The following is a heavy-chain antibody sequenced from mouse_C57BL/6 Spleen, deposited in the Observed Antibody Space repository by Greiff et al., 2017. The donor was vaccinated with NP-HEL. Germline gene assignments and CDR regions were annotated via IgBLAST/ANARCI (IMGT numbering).Heavy chain of an antibody. D-gene: IGHD4-1*01. J-gene: IGHJ2*01. CDR2: IYPGDGDT. CDR1: GYAFSSSW. CDR3: ARSLRLGLDY. Sequence: QVQLKESGPELVKPGASVKISCKASGYAFSSSWMNWVKQRPGKGLEWIGRIYPGDGDTNYNGKFKGKATLTADKSSSTAYMQLSSLTSEDSAVYFCARSLRLGLDYWGQGTTLTVSS. V-gene: IGHV1-82*01.